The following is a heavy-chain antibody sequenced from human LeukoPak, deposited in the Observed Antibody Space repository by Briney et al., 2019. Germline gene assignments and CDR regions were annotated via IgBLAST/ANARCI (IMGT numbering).Heavy chain of an antibody. Sequence: ASVTVSCKASGYTFTNYGISWVRQAPGKGLEWMGGFDPEDGETIYAQKFQGRVTMTEDTSTDTAYMELSSLRSEDTAVYYCATMGYYVLSYFDYWGQGTLVTVSS. D-gene: IGHD3-22*01. J-gene: IGHJ4*02. CDR2: FDPEDGET. CDR3: ATMGYYVLSYFDY. V-gene: IGHV1-24*01. CDR1: GYTFTNYG.